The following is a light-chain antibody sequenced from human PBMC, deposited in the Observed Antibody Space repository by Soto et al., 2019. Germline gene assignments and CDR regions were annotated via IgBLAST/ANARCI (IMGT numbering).Light chain of an antibody. CDR3: QQYNSYSGT. Sequence: IQMPQSPSTLSASVVDRVNSNCRASQSISSWLAWYQQKPGKAPKLLIYKASSLESGVPSRFSGSGSGTEFTLTISSLQPDDFATYYCQQYNSYSGTFGQGTKVDI. CDR2: KAS. J-gene: IGKJ1*01. CDR1: QSISSW. V-gene: IGKV1-5*03.